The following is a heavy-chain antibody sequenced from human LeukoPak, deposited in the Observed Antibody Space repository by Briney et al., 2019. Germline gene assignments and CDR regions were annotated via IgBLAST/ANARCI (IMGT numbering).Heavy chain of an antibody. CDR1: GFTFSSYE. V-gene: IGHV3-48*03. CDR2: ISSSGSTI. CDR3: AREGVTTLCDY. D-gene: IGHD4-17*01. Sequence: GGSLRLSCAASGFTFSSYEMNWVRQAPGKGLEWVSYISSSGSTIYYADSVKGRFAISRDNAKNSLYLQMNSLRAEDTAVYYCAREGVTTLCDYWGQGTLVTVSS. J-gene: IGHJ4*02.